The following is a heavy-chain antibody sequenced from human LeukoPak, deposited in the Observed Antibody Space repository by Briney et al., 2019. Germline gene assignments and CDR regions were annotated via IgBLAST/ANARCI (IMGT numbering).Heavy chain of an antibody. J-gene: IGHJ6*02. D-gene: IGHD5-18*01. CDR2: INRDGSIT. CDR3: ARDAVDTANAV. V-gene: IGHV3-74*01. CDR1: GFTFTTYW. Sequence: GGSLRLSCAASGFTFTTYWMHWVRQAPGKGLVWVSHINRDGSITSYADSVKGRFTISRDNAKNTLYLQMNSLRAEDTAVYYCARDAVDTANAVWGQGTTVTVSS.